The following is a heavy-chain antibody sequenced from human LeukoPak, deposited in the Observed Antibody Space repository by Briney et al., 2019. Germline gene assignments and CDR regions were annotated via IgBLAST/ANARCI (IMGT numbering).Heavy chain of an antibody. CDR1: GYTFTSYA. CDR3: ARSDRLEVDTAMVTPLFDI. J-gene: IGHJ3*02. Sequence: GASVKVSCKASGYTFTSYAMNWVRQAPGQGLEWMGWINTNTGNPTYAQGFTGRFVFSLDTSVSTAYLQINSLKAEDTAVYYCARSDRLEVDTAMVTPLFDIWGQGTMVTVSS. CDR2: INTNTGNP. D-gene: IGHD5-18*01. V-gene: IGHV7-4-1*02.